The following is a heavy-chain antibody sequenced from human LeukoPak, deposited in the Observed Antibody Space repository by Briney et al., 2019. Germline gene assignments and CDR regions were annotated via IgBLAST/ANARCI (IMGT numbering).Heavy chain of an antibody. D-gene: IGHD2-21*02. CDR2: IYTSGST. V-gene: IGHV4-61*02. CDR3: ATILWWGRLDY. J-gene: IGHJ4*02. Sequence: SQTLSLTCTVSGGSISSGSYYWSWIQQPAGKGLEWIGRIYTSGSTNYNPSLKSRVTISVDTSKNQFSLKLSSVTAADTAVYYCATILWWGRLDYWGQGTLVTVSS. CDR1: GGSISSGSYY.